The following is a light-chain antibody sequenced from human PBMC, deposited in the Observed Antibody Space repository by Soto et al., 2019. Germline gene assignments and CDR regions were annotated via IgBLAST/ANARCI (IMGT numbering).Light chain of an antibody. Sequence: EVVMTQSPATLSVSPGEGATLYCRASQSIRSNLAWYQKKPGQSHRLLIYGASTRATAVPARFSGSGSGTEFTLTIRSLQSEDLAVYYCQQYDNWPLTFGGGTQVEIK. CDR3: QQYDNWPLT. CDR2: GAS. V-gene: IGKV3-15*01. CDR1: QSIRSN. J-gene: IGKJ4*01.